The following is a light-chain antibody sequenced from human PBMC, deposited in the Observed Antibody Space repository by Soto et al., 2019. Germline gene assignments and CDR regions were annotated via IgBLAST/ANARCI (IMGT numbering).Light chain of an antibody. CDR3: TSYAGSNYVV. V-gene: IGLV2-8*01. CDR2: EVY. Sequence: QSALTQPPSASGSPGQSVTISCTGTSSDVGGYNYVSWYQEHPGKAPKLIIYEVYKRPSGVPDRFSGSKSGNTASLTVSRLQADDEADYYCTSYAGSNYVVFGGGTKLTVL. CDR1: SSDVGGYNY. J-gene: IGLJ2*01.